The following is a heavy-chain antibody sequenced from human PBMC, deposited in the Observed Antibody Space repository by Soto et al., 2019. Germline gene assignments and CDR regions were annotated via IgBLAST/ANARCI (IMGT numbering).Heavy chain of an antibody. J-gene: IGHJ4*02. CDR1: GGSISSSSYY. V-gene: IGHV4-39*01. CDR2: IYYSGRT. D-gene: IGHD2-15*01. Sequence: QLQLQESGPGLVKPSETLSLTCTVSGGSISSSSYYWGWIRQPPGKGLEWIGSIYYSGRTYYNPSLKIRVTISADTSKTQFSLKLSSVTAADTAVYYCARHTPAISISDHWGQGTLVTVSS. CDR3: ARHTPAISISDH.